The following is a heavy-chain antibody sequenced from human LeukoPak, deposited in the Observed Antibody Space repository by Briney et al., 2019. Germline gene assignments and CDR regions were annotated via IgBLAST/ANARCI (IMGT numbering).Heavy chain of an antibody. CDR1: GGSISSGGYY. V-gene: IGHV4-61*08. J-gene: IGHJ4*02. CDR2: IHNSGSA. D-gene: IGHD3-3*01. CDR3: ASGHYDFWTGYYFDH. Sequence: SETLSLTCTVSGGSISSGGYYWSWIRQAPGKVLEWIGYIHNSGSANYKPSLESRVAISFDTSKNQLSLKLSAVTAADTAVYYCASGHYDFWTGYYFDHWGQGTLVTVSS.